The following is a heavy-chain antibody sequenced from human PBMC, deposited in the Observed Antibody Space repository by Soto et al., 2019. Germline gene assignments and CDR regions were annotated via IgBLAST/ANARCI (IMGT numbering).Heavy chain of an antibody. CDR1: GFTFSVSS. J-gene: IGHJ4*02. CDR2: IRSKANNYAT. D-gene: IGHD3-10*01. Sequence: EVQLVESGGGLLQPGGSVRLSCAASGFTFSVSSMHLVRQASGKGLEWLGRIRSKANNYATSYSESVKGRFNISRDDSQDTMFLQMNSLRTEDTAMYYCAIEGVGFGYWGQGTLVTVSS. CDR3: AIEGVGFGY. V-gene: IGHV3-73*01.